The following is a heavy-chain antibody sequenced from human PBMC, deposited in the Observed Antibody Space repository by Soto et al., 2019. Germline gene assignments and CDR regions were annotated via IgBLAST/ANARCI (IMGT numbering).Heavy chain of an antibody. CDR3: ARLTYYDSTGYFDY. CDR1: GGSISSFY. J-gene: IGHJ4*02. V-gene: IGHV4-59*01. CDR2: VYHSGYT. D-gene: IGHD3-22*01. Sequence: SETLSLTCTVSGGSISSFYWSWIRQPPGRGLEWIGYVYHSGYTSYNPSLKSRVAISVDTSKGRFSLKVTSVTAADTVVYFCARLTYYDSTGYFDYWGQGTLVTVSS.